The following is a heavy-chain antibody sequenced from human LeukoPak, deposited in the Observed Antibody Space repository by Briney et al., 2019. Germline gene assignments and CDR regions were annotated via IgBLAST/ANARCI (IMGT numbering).Heavy chain of an antibody. D-gene: IGHD2-8*01. Sequence: SQTLSLTCTVSGGSIGSGGYYWSWIRQHPGKGLEWIGYIYYSGSTYYNPSLKSRVTISVDTSKNQFSLKLSSVTAADTAVYYCARQGYCTNGVCYTVYYYYGMDVWGQGTTVTVSS. V-gene: IGHV4-31*03. CDR1: GGSIGSGGYY. CDR3: ARQGYCTNGVCYTVYYYYGMDV. CDR2: IYYSGST. J-gene: IGHJ6*02.